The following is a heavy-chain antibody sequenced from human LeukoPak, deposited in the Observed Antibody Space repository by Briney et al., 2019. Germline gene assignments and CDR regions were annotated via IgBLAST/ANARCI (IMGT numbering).Heavy chain of an antibody. D-gene: IGHD3-10*01. CDR1: GYTFTGYY. V-gene: IGHV1-2*02. CDR2: INPSSGGT. J-gene: IGHJ4*02. Sequence: ASVKVSCKTSGYTFTGYYMHWVRQDPGQGLEWMGWINPSSGGTNYAQKFQGRVTMTRDTSISTACMEMSSLRSDDTAVYYCARDGEYYGSGGIFRFDYWGQGTLVTVSS. CDR3: ARDGEYYGSGGIFRFDY.